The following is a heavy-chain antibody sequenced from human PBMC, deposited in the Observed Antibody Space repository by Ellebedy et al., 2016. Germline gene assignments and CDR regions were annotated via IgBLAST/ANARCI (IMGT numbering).Heavy chain of an antibody. Sequence: GGSLRLSCAASGFTFSSNWMHWVRQAPGKGLVWVSRINSDGSSTSYADSVKGRFTISRDNSKNTLYLQMNSLRAEDTAVYYCARGVGSGWFDPWGQGTLVTVSS. V-gene: IGHV3-74*01. CDR3: ARGVGSGWFDP. J-gene: IGHJ5*02. CDR2: INSDGSST. CDR1: GFTFSSNW. D-gene: IGHD2-15*01.